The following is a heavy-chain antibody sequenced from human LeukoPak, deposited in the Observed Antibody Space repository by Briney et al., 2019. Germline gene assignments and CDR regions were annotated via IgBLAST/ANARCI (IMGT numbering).Heavy chain of an antibody. CDR3: ARASGYCSSTSCYSDYYYYYYMDV. J-gene: IGHJ6*03. CDR1: GGTFSSYA. Sequence: ASVKVSCKAPGGTFSSYAISWVRQAPGQGLEWMGGIIPIFGTANYAQKFQGRVTITADESTSTAYMELSSLRSEDTAVYYCARASGYCSSTSCYSDYYYYYYMDVWGKGTTVTVSS. D-gene: IGHD2-2*02. V-gene: IGHV1-69*01. CDR2: IIPIFGTA.